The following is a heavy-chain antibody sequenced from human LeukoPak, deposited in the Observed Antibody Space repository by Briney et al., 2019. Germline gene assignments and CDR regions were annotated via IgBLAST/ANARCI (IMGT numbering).Heavy chain of an antibody. Sequence: SETLSLTXTVSGGSISSYYWSWIRQAPGKGLEWIGYIYYSGSTNYNSSLKSRVTISVDTSKNQFSLKLSSVTAADTAVYYCARGYRYGSGSYHWFDPWGQGTLVTVSS. CDR2: IYYSGST. CDR3: ARGYRYGSGSYHWFDP. V-gene: IGHV4-59*01. J-gene: IGHJ5*02. D-gene: IGHD3-10*01. CDR1: GGSISSYY.